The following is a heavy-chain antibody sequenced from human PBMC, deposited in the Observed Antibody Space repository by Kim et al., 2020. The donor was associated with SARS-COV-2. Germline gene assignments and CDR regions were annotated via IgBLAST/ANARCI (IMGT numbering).Heavy chain of an antibody. D-gene: IGHD3-10*01. CDR1: GYSFTSYW. J-gene: IGHJ3*02. CDR3: ARHVYYYGSGSYRGAFEI. Sequence: GESLKISCKGSGYSFTSYWIGWVRQMPGKGLEWMGIIYPGDSDTRYSPSFQGQVTISADKSISTAYLQWSSLKASDTAMYYCARHVYYYGSGSYRGAFEIWGQGTMVIVSS. V-gene: IGHV5-51*01. CDR2: IYPGDSDT.